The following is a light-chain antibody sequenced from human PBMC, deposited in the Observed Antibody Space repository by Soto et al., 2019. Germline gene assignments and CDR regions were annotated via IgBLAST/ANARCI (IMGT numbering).Light chain of an antibody. V-gene: IGKV1-39*01. CDR1: QNIVTY. CDR3: QQTLSFPPT. CDR2: TGS. J-gene: IGKJ1*01. Sequence: DIPMTQSRSSLSSSRGDRVTRTCRASQNIVTYLSWYQQKPGEAPKLLIFTGSLLHSGVPPRFSGSGSGTDFTLTISSLQPEDFATYYCQQTLSFPPTFGQGSKV.